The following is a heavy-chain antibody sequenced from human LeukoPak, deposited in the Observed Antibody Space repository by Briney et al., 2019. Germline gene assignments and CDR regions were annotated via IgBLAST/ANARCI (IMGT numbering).Heavy chain of an antibody. CDR2: INPNSGGT. Sequence: ASVKVSCKASGYTFTGYYIHWVRQAPGQGLEWMGWINPNSGGTNSAQKFQGRVTMTRDTSTSTAYMELRSLRSDDTAVYYCARDQGITMVVVVITHFDYWGQGTLVTVSS. CDR1: GYTFTGYY. V-gene: IGHV1-2*02. CDR3: ARDQGITMVVVVITHFDY. D-gene: IGHD3-22*01. J-gene: IGHJ4*02.